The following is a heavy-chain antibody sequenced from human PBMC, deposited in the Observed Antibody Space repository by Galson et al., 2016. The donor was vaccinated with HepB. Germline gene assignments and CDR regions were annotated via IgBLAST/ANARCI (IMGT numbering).Heavy chain of an antibody. CDR3: ARVVPVDTDSLWAGELFYIDQ. V-gene: IGHV3-7*01. D-gene: IGHD3-10*01. Sequence: SLRLSCAAPGFMFSSHWMSWVRQAPARGLEWVANIQQDGSEQYYVDSLKGRLTIPRDNTENSLYLQMNSLRAEDTAVYYCARVVPVDTDSLWAGELFYIDQWGRGSLVTVSS. J-gene: IGHJ4*02. CDR2: IQQDGSEQ. CDR1: GFMFSSHW.